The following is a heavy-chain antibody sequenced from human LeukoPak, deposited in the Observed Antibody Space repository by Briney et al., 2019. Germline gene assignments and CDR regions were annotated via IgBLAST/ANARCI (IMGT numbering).Heavy chain of an antibody. CDR1: GYTFTSYD. V-gene: IGHV1-8*01. CDR3: ARAARGYCSGGSCQRPYYFDY. Sequence: ASVNVSCKASGYTFTSYDINWVRQATGQGLEWMGWMNPNSGNTGYAQKFQGRVTMTRNTSISTAYMELSSLRSEDTAVYYCARAARGYCSGGSCQRPYYFDYWGQGTLVTVSS. CDR2: MNPNSGNT. J-gene: IGHJ4*02. D-gene: IGHD2-15*01.